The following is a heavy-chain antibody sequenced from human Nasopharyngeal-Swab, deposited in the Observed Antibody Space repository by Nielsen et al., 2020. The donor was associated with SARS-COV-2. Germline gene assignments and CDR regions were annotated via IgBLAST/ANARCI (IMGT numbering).Heavy chain of an antibody. Sequence: SETLSLTCTVSGGSISSYYWSWIRQPPGKGLEWIGYIYYSGSTNYNPSLKSRVTISVDTSKNQFSLKLSSVTAADTAVYYCASSIAAAGTRDYWGQGTLVTVSS. CDR3: ASSIAAAGTRDY. V-gene: IGHV4-59*12. J-gene: IGHJ4*02. CDR1: GGSISSYY. CDR2: IYYSGST. D-gene: IGHD6-13*01.